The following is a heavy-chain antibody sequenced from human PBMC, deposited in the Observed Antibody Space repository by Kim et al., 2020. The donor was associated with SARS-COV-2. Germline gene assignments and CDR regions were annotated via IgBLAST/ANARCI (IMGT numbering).Heavy chain of an antibody. D-gene: IGHD3-9*01. CDR1: VFTFSSYA. V-gene: IGHV3-23*01. CDR3: ASPDTYYDILTGYYKPLNYYYGMDV. J-gene: IGHJ6*02. Sequence: GGSLRLSCAASVFTFSSYAMSWVRQAPGKGLEWVSAISGSGGSTYYADSVKGRFTISRDNSKNTLYLQMNSLRAEDTAVYYCASPDTYYDILTGYYKPLNYYYGMDVWGQGTTVTVSS. CDR2: ISGSGGST.